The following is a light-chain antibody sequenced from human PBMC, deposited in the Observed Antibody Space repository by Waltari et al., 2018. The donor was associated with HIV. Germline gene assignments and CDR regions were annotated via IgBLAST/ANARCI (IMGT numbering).Light chain of an antibody. V-gene: IGKV3-20*01. CDR3: QQFGSSPQGSRVT. Sequence: EIVLTQSPGTLSLSPGDRATLSCRASQSVSSSYLAWYQQKPGQAPRLLIYGASSRATGIPDRFSGSGSGTDFTLTISRLEPEDFAVYYCQQFGSSPQGSRVTFGQGTKLEIK. CDR1: QSVSSSY. CDR2: GAS. J-gene: IGKJ2*01.